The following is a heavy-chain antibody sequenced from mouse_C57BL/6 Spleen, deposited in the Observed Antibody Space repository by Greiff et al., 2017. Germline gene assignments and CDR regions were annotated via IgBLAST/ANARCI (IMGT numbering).Heavy chain of an antibody. CDR2: IDPNRGGT. D-gene: IGHD4-1*01. Sequence: VQLQQPGAELVKPGASVKLSCKASGYTFTSYWMHWVKQRPGRGLEWIGRIDPNRGGTKYNEKFKSEATLTVDKPSSTAYMQLSSLTSEDSAVYYCARSGTGRYFDYWGQGTTLTVSS. V-gene: IGHV1-72*01. CDR1: GYTFTSYW. J-gene: IGHJ2*01. CDR3: ARSGTGRYFDY.